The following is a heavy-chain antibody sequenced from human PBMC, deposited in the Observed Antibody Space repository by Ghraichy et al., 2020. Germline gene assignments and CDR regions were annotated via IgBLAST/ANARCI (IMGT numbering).Heavy chain of an antibody. CDR1: GGSISSSSYY. V-gene: IGHV4-39*01. J-gene: IGHJ5*02. CDR2: IYYSGST. D-gene: IGHD1-1*01. Sequence: SETLSLTCTVSGGSISSSSYYWGWIRQPPGKGLEWIGSIYYSGSTYYNPSLKSRVTISVDTSKNQFSLKLSSVTAADTAVYYCARNDFHNWFDPWGQGTLVTVSS. CDR3: ARNDFHNWFDP.